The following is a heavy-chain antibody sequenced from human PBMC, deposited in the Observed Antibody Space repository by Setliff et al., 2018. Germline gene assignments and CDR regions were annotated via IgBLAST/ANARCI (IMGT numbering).Heavy chain of an antibody. Sequence: GGSLRLSCAASGFTFSSYAITWVRQAPGKGLEWVGHIKRKTDGGTTDYAASVEGRFIISRDDSESIAYLEMNSLKTEDTAVYYCSRGRVTTYRFYYYGLDVWGRGTTVTVSS. CDR1: GFTFSSYA. D-gene: IGHD4-17*01. V-gene: IGHV3-49*04. CDR3: SRGRVTTYRFYYYGLDV. J-gene: IGHJ6*02. CDR2: IKRKTDGGTT.